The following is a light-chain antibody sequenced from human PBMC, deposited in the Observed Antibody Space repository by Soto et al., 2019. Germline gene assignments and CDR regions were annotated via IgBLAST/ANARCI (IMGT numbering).Light chain of an antibody. CDR3: QQYGSAPDT. Sequence: EIVLTQSPGTLSLSPGERATLSCRASQSVSSSYLAWYQQKPGQAPRLLIYGASSRATGIPDRFSGSGSGTDLTLTISRLEPEDLALYYCQQYGSAPDTFGQGTKLEIK. CDR1: QSVSSSY. V-gene: IGKV3-20*01. CDR2: GAS. J-gene: IGKJ2*01.